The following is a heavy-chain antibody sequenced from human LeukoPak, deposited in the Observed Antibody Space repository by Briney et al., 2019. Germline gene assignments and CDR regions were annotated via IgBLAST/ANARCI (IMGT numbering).Heavy chain of an antibody. D-gene: IGHD2-2*01. Sequence: SVKVSCKASGYTFTGYYMHWVRQAPGQGLEWMGGIIPIFGTANYAQKFQGRVTITADESTSTAYMELSSLRSEDTAVYYCARKSFCSSTSCYGKWNYYYMDVWGKGTTVTISS. J-gene: IGHJ6*03. CDR2: IIPIFGTA. CDR3: ARKSFCSSTSCYGKWNYYYMDV. CDR1: GYTFTGYY. V-gene: IGHV1-69*13.